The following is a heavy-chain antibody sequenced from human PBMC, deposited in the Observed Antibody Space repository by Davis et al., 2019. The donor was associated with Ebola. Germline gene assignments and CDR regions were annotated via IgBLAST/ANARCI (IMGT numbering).Heavy chain of an antibody. Sequence: MPSETLSLTCAVYGGSFSGYYWSWIRQPPGKGPEWIGEINHSGSTNYNPSLKSRVTISVDTSKNQFSLKLSSVTAADTAVYYCARDWYYYGMDVWGKGTTVTVSS. D-gene: IGHD2-21*01. CDR1: GGSFSGYY. CDR2: INHSGST. J-gene: IGHJ6*04. CDR3: ARDWYYYGMDV. V-gene: IGHV4-34*01.